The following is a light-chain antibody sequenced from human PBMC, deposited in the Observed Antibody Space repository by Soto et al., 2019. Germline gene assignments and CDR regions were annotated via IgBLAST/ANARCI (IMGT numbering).Light chain of an antibody. CDR3: QQYGSLSWT. J-gene: IGKJ1*01. CDR1: QSVSSNY. Sequence: DIVLTQSPGTLSLTPGERATLSCRASQSVSSNYLAWYQQKPGQAPRLLIHGASTRATGVPDRFSGSGSGTDFTLTISRLEPEDFAVYHCQQYGSLSWTFGQGTKVDI. CDR2: GAS. V-gene: IGKV3-20*01.